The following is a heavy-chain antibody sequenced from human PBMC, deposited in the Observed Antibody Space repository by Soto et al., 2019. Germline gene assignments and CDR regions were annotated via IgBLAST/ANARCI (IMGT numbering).Heavy chain of an antibody. CDR1: GFSLSSYW. Sequence: EMRLVESGGVLVQPGGPLRLCCVAPGFSLSSYWMNWVRQAPGQGLEGVANINREGSAMNYVTSVRGRFTVSRDSAGNSVFRQMKSLRGDDGGVYCCARPIIGGVNYVMDVWGHGTTLTVS. CDR3: ARPIIGGVNYVMDV. V-gene: IGHV3-7*01. J-gene: IGHJ6*02. D-gene: IGHD3-16*01. CDR2: INREGSAM.